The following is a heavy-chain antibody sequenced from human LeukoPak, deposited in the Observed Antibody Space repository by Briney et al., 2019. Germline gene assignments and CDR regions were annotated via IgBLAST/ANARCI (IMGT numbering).Heavy chain of an antibody. D-gene: IGHD1-26*01. CDR2: IYYSEST. V-gene: IGHV4-59*08. J-gene: IGHJ4*02. CDR1: VDPISRYY. Sequence: SDPLTLICTVSVDPISRYYGSWPRHPPRKRLEWIGYIYYSESTNYNPSLKSRVTISVDTSKNQFSLKLSSVTAADTAVYYCARGSSPDYWGQGTLVTVSS. CDR3: ARGSSPDY.